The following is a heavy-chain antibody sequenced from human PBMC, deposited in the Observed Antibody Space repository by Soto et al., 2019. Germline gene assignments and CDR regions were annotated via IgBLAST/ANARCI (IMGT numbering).Heavy chain of an antibody. CDR1: GGSIIISNYY. V-gene: IGHV4-39*01. D-gene: IGHD3-22*01. CDR2: ISFGRST. CDR3: ARRPSYYNSSAYHAWFDP. Sequence: QLQLQESGPRLVKPSETLSLTCTVSGGSIIISNYYWGWIRQPPGKGLEWIASISFGRSTFYNPSLKSRVTISVDTAVIRCPLEVTSVTAADTAVYYCARRPSYYNSSAYHAWFDPWGQGALVTVSS. J-gene: IGHJ5*02.